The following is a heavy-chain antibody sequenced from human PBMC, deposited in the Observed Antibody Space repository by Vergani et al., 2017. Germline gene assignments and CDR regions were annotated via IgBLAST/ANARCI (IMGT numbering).Heavy chain of an antibody. Sequence: EVQLVESGGGLVQPGRSLRLSCTASGFTFGDYAMSWFRQAPGKGLEGVGFIRSKAYGGTTEDAASVKGRFTISRDDSTSIAYLQMNSPKTKDTAVYYCTRDPEYSSRWYGYYYYYMDVWGKGTTVTVSS. V-gene: IGHV3-49*03. CDR2: IRSKAYGGTT. CDR3: TRDPEYSSRWYGYYYYYMDV. J-gene: IGHJ6*03. CDR1: GFTFGDYA. D-gene: IGHD6-13*01.